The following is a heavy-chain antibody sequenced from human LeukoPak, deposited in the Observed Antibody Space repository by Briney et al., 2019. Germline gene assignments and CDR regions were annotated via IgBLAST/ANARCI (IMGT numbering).Heavy chain of an antibody. D-gene: IGHD7-27*01. CDR3: TKGTWGSAFDI. CDR2: ITWNSDTI. CDR1: GFTFDDYT. V-gene: IGHV3-9*01. J-gene: IGHJ3*02. Sequence: PGGSLRLSCAASGFTFDDYTMHWVRQVPGKGLEWVSGITWNSDTIDYADSVKGRFTISRDNAKDSLYLQMDSLRAEDEALYYCTKGTWGSAFDIWGQGTMVTVSS.